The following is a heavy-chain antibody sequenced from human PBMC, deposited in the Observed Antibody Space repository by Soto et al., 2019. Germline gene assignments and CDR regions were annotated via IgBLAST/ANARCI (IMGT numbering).Heavy chain of an antibody. J-gene: IGHJ5*02. CDR2: ISTSGGDT. Sequence: EVQLLESGGGLVQPGGSLRLSCAAPGFTFSYYAMTWVRQAPGKGLEWVSTISTSGGDTYYADSVKGRFTISRDNSKNTLYLQMSSLRAEDTAVYHCARDPGGYCSGGSCYSGWSDPWGQGTLVTVSS. CDR3: ARDPGGYCSGGSCYSGWSDP. CDR1: GFTFSYYA. V-gene: IGHV3-23*01. D-gene: IGHD2-15*01.